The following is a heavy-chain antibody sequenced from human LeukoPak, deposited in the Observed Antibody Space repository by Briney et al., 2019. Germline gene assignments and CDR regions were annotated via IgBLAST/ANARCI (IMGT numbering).Heavy chain of an antibody. CDR2: INPNSGDT. CDR1: GYTFTGYY. V-gene: IGHV1-2*02. J-gene: IGHJ6*03. CDR3: ARGVTGIYYYYYMDI. D-gene: IGHD3-10*01. Sequence: GASVKVSCKASGYTFTGYYMHWVRQGPGQGREWMGWINPNSGDTNYAQKFQGRVTMTRDTSISIAYMELSRLRSDDTAVYYCARGVTGIYYYYYMDIWGKGTTVTVSS.